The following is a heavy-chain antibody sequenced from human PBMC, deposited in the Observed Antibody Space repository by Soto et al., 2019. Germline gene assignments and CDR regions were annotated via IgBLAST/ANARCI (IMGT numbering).Heavy chain of an antibody. CDR3: GRAYYDILTGYWKLCDY. CDR2: ISAYNGNT. V-gene: IGHV1-18*01. J-gene: IGHJ4*02. Sequence: ASVKVSCKASGYTFTSYGISWVRQAPGQGLEWMGWISAYNGNTNYAQKLQGRVTMTTDTSTSTAYMELRSLRSDDTAVYYCGRAYYDILTGYWKLCDYWGQGTLVTVSS. CDR1: GYTFTSYG. D-gene: IGHD3-9*01.